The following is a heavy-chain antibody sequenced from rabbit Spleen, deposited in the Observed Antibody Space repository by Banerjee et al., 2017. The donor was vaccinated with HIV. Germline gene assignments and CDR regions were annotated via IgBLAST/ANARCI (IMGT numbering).Heavy chain of an antibody. D-gene: IGHD1-1*01. Sequence: QSLEESGGDLVKPGASLTLTCKASGFAFSSKHYLCWVRQAPGKGLEWVACAYAGSSDSTYSATWAKGRFTISKTSSTTVTLRMTSLTAADRAAYFCARDLVGVIGWNFYLWAQGTLVTVS. J-gene: IGHJ4*01. CDR2: AYAGSSDST. CDR3: ARDLVGVIGWNFYL. V-gene: IGHV1S40*01. CDR1: GFAFSSKHY.